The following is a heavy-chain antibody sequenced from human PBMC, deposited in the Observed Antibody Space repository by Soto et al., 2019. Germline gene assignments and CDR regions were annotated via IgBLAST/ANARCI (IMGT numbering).Heavy chain of an antibody. V-gene: IGHV4-4*07. CDR1: GISVSNYY. Sequence: LSLTCSVSGISVSNYYWSWIRQPAGKGLEHIGRIYTSGSTSYNPSLKSRVTMSMDTSQTQIYLNLTSVTAADTAVYYCARGGIQLSYAFDYWGQGILVTVSS. J-gene: IGHJ4*02. CDR2: IYTSGST. CDR3: ARGGIQLSYAFDY. D-gene: IGHD5-18*01.